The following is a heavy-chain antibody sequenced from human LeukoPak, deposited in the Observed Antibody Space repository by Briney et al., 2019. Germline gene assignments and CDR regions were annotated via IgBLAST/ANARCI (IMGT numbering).Heavy chain of an antibody. CDR3: ARPAYSSSLSSHFDP. J-gene: IGHJ5*02. V-gene: IGHV5-51*01. D-gene: IGHD6-13*01. CDR1: GNSFSTYW. CDR2: IYPRDSEI. Sequence: GESLRISCEGPGNSFSTYWIPWGRQMPGKALDWMGRIYPRDSEIRYSPSFQGQVTISADNSISTAYLQWSSLKASDTAMYYCARPAYSSSLSSHFDPWGQGTLVTVSS.